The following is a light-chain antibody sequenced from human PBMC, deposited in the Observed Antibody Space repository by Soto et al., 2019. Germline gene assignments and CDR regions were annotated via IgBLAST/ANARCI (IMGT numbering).Light chain of an antibody. CDR3: QQYGSSPVT. CDR2: RAS. Sequence: IVLTHSLALLSVYPGARATLSCRAKQGVSSNLAWYQQKPGQAPRLLIYRASSRATGIPDRFSGSGSGTDFILTISRLEAEDFAVYYCQQYGSSPVTFGRGTKVDIK. J-gene: IGKJ4*01. V-gene: IGKV3-20*01. CDR1: QGVSSN.